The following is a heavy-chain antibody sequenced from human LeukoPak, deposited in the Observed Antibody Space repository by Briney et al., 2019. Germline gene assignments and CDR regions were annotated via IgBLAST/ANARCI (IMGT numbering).Heavy chain of an antibody. CDR1: GFTLGRYS. V-gene: IGHV3-48*02. J-gene: IGHJ3*02. CDR3: ARSAYNSDPTAFDI. Sequence: GGSLRLSCAASGFTLGRYSMNWVRQAPGKGLEWVAYITSSSSAMYYADPVKGRFTISRDNARNSLNLQMSSLRDEDTAVFYCARSAYNSDPTAFDIWGQGTMVTVSS. CDR2: ITSSSSAM. D-gene: IGHD1-1*01.